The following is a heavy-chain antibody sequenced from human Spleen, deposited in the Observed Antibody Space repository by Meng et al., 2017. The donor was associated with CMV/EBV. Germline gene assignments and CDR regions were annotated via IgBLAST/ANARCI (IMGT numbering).Heavy chain of an antibody. V-gene: IGHV4-59*01. CDR2: IYYSGST. CDR1: GDSITTYY. D-gene: IGHD2-2*01. J-gene: IGHJ6*02. CDR3: ARDNARYCSTTSCHTSFGMDV. Sequence: SETLSLTCTVSGDSITTYYWSWIRQPPGKGLQWIGYIYYSGSTNYNPSLKSRVTISVDTSKNQFSLKLRSVTAADTAVYYCARDNARYCSTTSCHTSFGMDVWGQGTTVTVSS.